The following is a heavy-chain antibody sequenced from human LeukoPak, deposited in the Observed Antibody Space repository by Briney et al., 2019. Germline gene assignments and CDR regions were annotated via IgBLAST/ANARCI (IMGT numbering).Heavy chain of an antibody. CDR1: GGSISSYY. CDR3: ARALESGPFDP. J-gene: IGHJ5*02. Sequence: PSETLSLTCTVSGGSISSYYWSWIRQPPGKGLEWIGYIYYSGSTYYNPSLKSRVTISVDTSKNQFSLKLSSVTAADTAVYYCARALESGPFDPWGQGTLVTVSS. V-gene: IGHV4-59*12. CDR2: IYYSGST. D-gene: IGHD5-24*01.